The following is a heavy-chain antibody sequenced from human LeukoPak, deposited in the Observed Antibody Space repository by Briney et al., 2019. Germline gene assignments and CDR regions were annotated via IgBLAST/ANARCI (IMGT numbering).Heavy chain of an antibody. V-gene: IGHV3-48*03. CDR3: ARMLYSSSSFDY. CDR1: GFTFSSYE. CDR2: ISSGGSTI. J-gene: IGHJ4*02. Sequence: PRGSLRLSCAASGFTFSSYEMNWVRQAPGKGLEWVSYISSGGSTIYYADSVRGRFTISRDNAKNSLYLQMNSLRAEDTAVYYCARMLYSSSSFDYWGQGTLVTVSS. D-gene: IGHD6-6*01.